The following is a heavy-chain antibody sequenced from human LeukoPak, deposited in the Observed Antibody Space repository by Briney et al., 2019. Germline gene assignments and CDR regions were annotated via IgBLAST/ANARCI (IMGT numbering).Heavy chain of an antibody. CDR2: IYYSGST. J-gene: IGHJ3*02. D-gene: IGHD3-10*01. V-gene: IGHV4-39*01. Sequence: SETLSLTCTVPGGSISSSSYYWGWIRQPPGKGLEWIGTIYYSGSTYYSPSLKSRVTMSVDTSKNQFSLELGSVTAADTAVYSCASLPRPVGVNVHDAFDIWGQGTMVTVSS. CDR3: ASLPRPVGVNVHDAFDI. CDR1: GGSISSSSYY.